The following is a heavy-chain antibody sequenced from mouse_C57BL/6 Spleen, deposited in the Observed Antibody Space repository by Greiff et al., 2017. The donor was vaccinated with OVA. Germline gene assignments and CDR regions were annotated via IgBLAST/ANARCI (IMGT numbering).Heavy chain of an antibody. D-gene: IGHD1-1*01. CDR1: GFTFSDYG. V-gene: IGHV5-17*01. J-gene: IGHJ4*01. CDR2: ISSGSSTI. CDR3: ARHYYGRNYAMDY. Sequence: VQLKESGGGLVKPGGSLKLSCAASGFTFSDYGMHWVRQAPEKGLEWVAYISSGSSTIYYADTVKGRFTISRDNAKNTLFLQMTSLRSEDTAMYYCARHYYGRNYAMDYWGQGTSVTVSS.